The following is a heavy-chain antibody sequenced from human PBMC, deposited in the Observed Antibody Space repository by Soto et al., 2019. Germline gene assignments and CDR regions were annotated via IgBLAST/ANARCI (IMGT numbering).Heavy chain of an antibody. CDR3: ARGPRGVYGSGSYYNGAFEY. CDR2: IGTAGDT. D-gene: IGHD3-10*01. CDR1: GFTFSSYN. Sequence: EVQLVESGGGLVQPGGSLRLSCAASGFTFSSYNMHWVRQATGKGLEWVSAIGTAGDTYYPGSVKGRFTISRENAKRCLYLQMNSLRAEETIVYYCARGPRGVYGSGSYYNGAFEYWVQGTLVTVSS. V-gene: IGHV3-13*01. J-gene: IGHJ4*02.